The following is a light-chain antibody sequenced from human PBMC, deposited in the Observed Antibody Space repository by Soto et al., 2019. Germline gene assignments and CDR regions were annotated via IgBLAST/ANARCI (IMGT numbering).Light chain of an antibody. CDR2: RAS. CDR3: QQYMCYPYT. V-gene: IGKV1-5*03. Sequence: DIQMTQSPSTLSASIGDRVTITCRASQNVDDWLAGYQQKPGTAPKVLIFRASIVESGVPSRFSGSGYGTEFTLIISSLQPDDLATYYCQQYMCYPYTFGQGTKLEIK. CDR1: QNVDDW. J-gene: IGKJ2*01.